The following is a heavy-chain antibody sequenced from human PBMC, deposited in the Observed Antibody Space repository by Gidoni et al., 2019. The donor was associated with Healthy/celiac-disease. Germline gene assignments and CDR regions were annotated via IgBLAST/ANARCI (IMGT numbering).Heavy chain of an antibody. CDR3: ARDYGYYY. Sequence: QVQLVESGGGVVQPGRSLRLSCAASGFTFSSYAMHWVRQAQGKGLEWVAVISYDGSNKYYADSVKCRFTISRDNSKNTLYLQMNSLRAEDTAVYYCARDYGYYYWGQGTLVTVSS. V-gene: IGHV3-30-3*01. J-gene: IGHJ4*02. CDR1: GFTFSSYA. D-gene: IGHD5-18*01. CDR2: ISYDGSNK.